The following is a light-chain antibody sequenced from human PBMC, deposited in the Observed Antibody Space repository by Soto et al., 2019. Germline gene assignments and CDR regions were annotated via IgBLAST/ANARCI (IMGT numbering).Light chain of an antibody. CDR1: HSVRSTH. CDR3: KQYHTIHWM. V-gene: IGKV3-15*01. J-gene: IGKJ1*01. Sequence: IVMTQSPAPLSLSPGQRATLSCRASHSVRSTHLAWYPLKPGQAPRLCIYGACSRATGIPDRFSGSGYGIDFTLTLSRLQAEDVAVDYCKQYHTIHWMFGKGTRVDI. CDR2: GAC.